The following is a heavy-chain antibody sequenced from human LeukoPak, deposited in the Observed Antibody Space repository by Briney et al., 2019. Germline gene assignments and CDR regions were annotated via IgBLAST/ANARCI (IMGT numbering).Heavy chain of an antibody. D-gene: IGHD2-2*01. Sequence: GGSLRLSCAASGFAFSNYDMHWVRQAPGKGLEWAAFTRYDGTNKYYVDSVKGRFTISRDNSKNTLYLQMNSLRAEDTAVYYCAKVRLVPAAMLDYWGQGTLVTVSS. CDR2: TRYDGTNK. CDR1: GFAFSNYD. CDR3: AKVRLVPAAMLDY. V-gene: IGHV3-30*02. J-gene: IGHJ4*02.